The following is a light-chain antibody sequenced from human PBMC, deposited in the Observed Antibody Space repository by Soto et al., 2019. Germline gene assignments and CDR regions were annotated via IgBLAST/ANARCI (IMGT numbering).Light chain of an antibody. CDR2: GAS. CDR3: QQYGRSYT. V-gene: IGKV3-20*01. CDR1: QSVSSSY. J-gene: IGKJ2*01. Sequence: EIVLTQSPGTLSLSPGERATLSCRASQSVSSSYLAWYQQKPGQAPRLLIYGASSRATGIPDRFSGSWSGTDFTLTISRLEHEDFAVYYCQQYGRSYTFGQGTKLEIK.